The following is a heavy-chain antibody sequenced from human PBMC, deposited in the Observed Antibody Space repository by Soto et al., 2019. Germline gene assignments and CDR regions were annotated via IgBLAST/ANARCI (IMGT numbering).Heavy chain of an antibody. V-gene: IGHV4-39*01. Sequence: KASETLSLTCIVSGGSITRRSSYWAWIRQPPGKGLEWVGTFYDGNTYHNPSLRSRITIAVDTSKNQFSLKLNSVAAADTAFYYCATTRGLAVGGSFDYWGQGRLVTVS. CDR1: GGSITRRSSY. J-gene: IGHJ4*02. D-gene: IGHD3-10*01. CDR3: ATTRGLAVGGSFDY. CDR2: FYDGNT.